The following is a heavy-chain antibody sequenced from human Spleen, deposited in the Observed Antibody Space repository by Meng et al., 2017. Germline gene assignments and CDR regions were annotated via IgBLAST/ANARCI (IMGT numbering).Heavy chain of an antibody. Sequence: QVQLQQWGAGLLKPSETLSLTCAVYGGSFSGYYWSWIRQPPGKGLEWIGEINHSGSTNYNPSLKSRVTISVDTSKNQFSLKLSSVTAADTAVYYCASGSDYSKGGGYWGQGTLVTVSS. V-gene: IGHV4-34*01. CDR3: ASGSDYSKGGGY. CDR1: GGSFSGYY. J-gene: IGHJ4*02. CDR2: INHSGST. D-gene: IGHD4-11*01.